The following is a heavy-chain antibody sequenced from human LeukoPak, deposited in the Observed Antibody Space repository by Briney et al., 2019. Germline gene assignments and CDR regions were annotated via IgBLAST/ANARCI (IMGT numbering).Heavy chain of an antibody. D-gene: IGHD3-3*01. CDR3: ARDNPYCDFWSGYYYYYYYMDV. V-gene: IGHV3-7*01. CDR1: GFTFSSYW. J-gene: IGHJ6*03. CDR2: IKQDGSEK. Sequence: GGSLRLSCAASGFTFSSYWMSWVRQAPGKGLEWVANIKQDGSEKYYVDSVKGRFTISRDNAKNSLYLQMNSLRAEDTAVYYCARDNPYCDFWSGYYYYYYYMDVWGKGTTVTVSS.